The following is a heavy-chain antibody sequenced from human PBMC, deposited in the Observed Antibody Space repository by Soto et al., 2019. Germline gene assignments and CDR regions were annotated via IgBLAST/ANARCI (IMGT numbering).Heavy chain of an antibody. J-gene: IGHJ4*02. CDR3: ARLWSSNEGSS. D-gene: IGHD3-10*01. CDR2: INHSGGT. CDR1: GGSFRVDY. V-gene: IGHV4-34*01. Sequence: SETLSLTCAVHGGSFRVDYWSLIRQPPGKGLEWIWEINHSGGTNYNPSLKSRVSISVDASKNQFSLQLTSVTAADTAVYYCARLWSSNEGSSWGQGTLVTVSS.